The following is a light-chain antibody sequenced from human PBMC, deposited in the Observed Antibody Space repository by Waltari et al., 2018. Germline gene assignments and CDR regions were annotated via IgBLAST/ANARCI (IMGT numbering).Light chain of an antibody. Sequence: QSALTQPASVSGSPGQSITLSCTGTSSDVGSYNLVSWYQQHPGKAPNLMIYEVNKRPSGVSNRFSGSKSGNTASLTISGLQAEDEADYYCCSYAGSLFGGGTKLTVL. V-gene: IGLV2-23*02. CDR1: SSDVGSYNL. J-gene: IGLJ3*02. CDR2: EVN. CDR3: CSYAGSL.